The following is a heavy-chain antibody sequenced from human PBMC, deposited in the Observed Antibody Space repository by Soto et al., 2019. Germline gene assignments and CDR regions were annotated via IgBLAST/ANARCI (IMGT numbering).Heavy chain of an antibody. J-gene: IGHJ6*02. CDR2: ISYDGSNK. CDR3: AKGRDIVVVPAAPLYYYYGMDV. CDR1: GFTFSSYG. Sequence: QVQLVESVGGVVQPGRSLRRSCAASGFTFSSYGMHWVRQAPGKGLEWVAVISYDGSNKYYADSVKVRFTISRDNSKNKLYLQMNSLRAEDTAVYYCAKGRDIVVVPAAPLYYYYGMDVWGQGTTVTVSS. V-gene: IGHV3-30*18. D-gene: IGHD2-2*01.